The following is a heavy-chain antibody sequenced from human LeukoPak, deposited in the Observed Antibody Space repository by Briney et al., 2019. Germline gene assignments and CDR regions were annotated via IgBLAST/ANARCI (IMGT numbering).Heavy chain of an antibody. CDR2: MNPNSGNT. CDR3: ARGRGVSSYGYYYYYGMDV. CDR1: GYTFTSYD. Sequence: VASVRVSCKASGYTFTSYDINWVRQATGQGLEWMGWMNPNSGNTGYAQKFQGRVTMTRNTSISTAYMELSSLRSEDTAVYYCARGRGVSSYGYYYYYGMDVWGQGTTVTVSS. V-gene: IGHV1-8*01. J-gene: IGHJ6*02. D-gene: IGHD5-18*01.